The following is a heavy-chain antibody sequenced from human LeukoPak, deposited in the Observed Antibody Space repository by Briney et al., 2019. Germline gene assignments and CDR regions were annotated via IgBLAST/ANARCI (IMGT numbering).Heavy chain of an antibody. CDR2: INPNSGGT. CDR3: VRDLIFGVVNGMDV. J-gene: IGHJ6*02. D-gene: IGHD3-3*01. Sequence: ASVKVSCKASGYTFTGYYMHWVRQAPGQGLEWMGWINPNSGGTNYAQKFQGRVTMTRDTSISTAYMELSRLRSDDTAVYYCVRDLIFGVVNGMDVWGQGTTVTVSS. CDR1: GYTFTGYY. V-gene: IGHV1-2*02.